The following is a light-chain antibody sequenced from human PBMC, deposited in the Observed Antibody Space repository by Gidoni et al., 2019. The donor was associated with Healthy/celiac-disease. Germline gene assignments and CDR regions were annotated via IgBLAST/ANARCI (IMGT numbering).Light chain of an antibody. CDR2: AAS. CDR1: QSISSY. V-gene: IGKV1-39*01. J-gene: IGKJ2*02. CDR3: QQSYSTPRT. Sequence: DIQITQSTSSLSASVGDRVTITCRASQSISSYLNWYQQKPGKAPKLLIYAASSLQSGVPSRFSGSGSGTDFTLTISSLQPEDFATYYCQQSYSTPRTFXXXTKLEIK.